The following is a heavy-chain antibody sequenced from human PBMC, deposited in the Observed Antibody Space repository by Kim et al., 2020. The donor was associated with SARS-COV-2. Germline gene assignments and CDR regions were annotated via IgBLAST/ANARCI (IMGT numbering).Heavy chain of an antibody. Sequence: VGGRFTNSRDNATNSLYLQMNSLRAEDTAVYYCARDMFNSYGSGRDSFDLWGQGTMVTVSS. J-gene: IGHJ3*01. D-gene: IGHD3-10*01. CDR3: ARDMFNSYGSGRDSFDL. V-gene: IGHV3-11*06.